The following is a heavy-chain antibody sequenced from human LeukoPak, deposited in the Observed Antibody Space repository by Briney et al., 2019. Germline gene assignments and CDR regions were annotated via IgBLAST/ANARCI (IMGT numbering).Heavy chain of an antibody. CDR2: ISGSGSTT. V-gene: IGHV3-23*01. D-gene: IGHD1-26*01. CDR1: GFTFNRHV. J-gene: IGHJ4*01. Sequence: GGSLRLSCAASGFTFNRHVMTWVRQAPGKRLEWVSAISGSGSTTYYADSVQGRFTISRDKSANMVYLQMSSLSAEDTALYYCARARGATREGFDYWGQGTLITVSS. CDR3: ARARGATREGFDY.